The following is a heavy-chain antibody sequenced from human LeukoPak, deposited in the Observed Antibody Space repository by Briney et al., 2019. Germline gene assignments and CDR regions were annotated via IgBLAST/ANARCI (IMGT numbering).Heavy chain of an antibody. V-gene: IGHV3-23*01. CDR3: AKGSDFWSGYSYYYYYYMDV. D-gene: IGHD3-3*01. CDR1: GFTFNNFA. Sequence: GGSLRLSCAASGFTFNNFAMNWVRQAPGKGLEWVSGISTSGYKTDYADSVKGRFTIARDNSKNTLYLQMNSLRAEDTAVYYCAKGSDFWSGYSYYYYYYMDVWGKGTTVTVSS. CDR2: ISTSGYKT. J-gene: IGHJ6*03.